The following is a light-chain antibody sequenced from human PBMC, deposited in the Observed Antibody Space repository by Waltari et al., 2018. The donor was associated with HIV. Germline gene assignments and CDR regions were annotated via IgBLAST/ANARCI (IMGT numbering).Light chain of an antibody. CDR3: CSFAGTKRL. CDR1: NVGGDNY. CDR2: EVN. Sequence: QSALTQPPSASGSPGQSVTISCTGTNVGGDNYVSWFQQHPGRDPKLLIYEVNKRPSGVPDRFSGSKSGNTASLTVSGLQAEDEADYYCCSFAGTKRLFGGGTELTVL. J-gene: IGLJ3*02. V-gene: IGLV2-8*01.